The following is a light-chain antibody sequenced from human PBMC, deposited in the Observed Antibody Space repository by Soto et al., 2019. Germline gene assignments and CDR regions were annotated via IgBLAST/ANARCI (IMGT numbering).Light chain of an antibody. CDR3: AAWDDSLHGPV. CDR1: SSNIGSNT. V-gene: IGLV1-44*01. CDR2: SNN. J-gene: IGLJ2*01. Sequence: QSVLTQPPSASGTPGQRVTISCSGSSSNIGSNTVNWYQQLPETAPKLLIYSNNQRPSGVPDRFSGSKSGTSASLAISGLQSEDEADYYCAAWDDSLHGPVFGGGTKLTVL.